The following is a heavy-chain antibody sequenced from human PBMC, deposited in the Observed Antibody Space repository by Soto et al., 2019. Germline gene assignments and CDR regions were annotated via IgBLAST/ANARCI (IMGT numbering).Heavy chain of an antibody. D-gene: IGHD3-3*02. V-gene: IGHV4-39*01. Sequence: QLQLQESGPGLVRPSETLSLTCTVSGGSISSSSYYWGWIRQPPGKGLEWIGSIYYSGSTYYNPSLKSRDTISVATSTNQFSLKLSSVTAADTAVYYCASPKIAFYNWFDPWGQGTLVTVSS. J-gene: IGHJ5*02. CDR2: IYYSGST. CDR1: GGSISSSSYY. CDR3: ASPKIAFYNWFDP.